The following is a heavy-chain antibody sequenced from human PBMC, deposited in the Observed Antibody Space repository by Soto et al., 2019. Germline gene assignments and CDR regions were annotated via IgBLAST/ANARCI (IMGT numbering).Heavy chain of an antibody. J-gene: IGHJ6*02. CDR3: ARGMHYDNWNYYYYGMDV. D-gene: IGHD1-20*01. V-gene: IGHV3-30-3*01. CDR1: GFTFSSHA. CDR2: ISYDGSNK. Sequence: GGSLRLSCAASGFTFSSHAIHWVRQAPGKGLEWVAVISYDGSNKYYADSVKGRFTISRDNSKNTLYLQMNSLRAEDTAMYYCARGMHYDNWNYYYYGMDVWGQGTRVTVSS.